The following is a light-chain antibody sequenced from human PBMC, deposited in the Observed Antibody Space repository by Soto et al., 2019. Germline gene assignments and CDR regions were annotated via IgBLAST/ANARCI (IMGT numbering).Light chain of an antibody. V-gene: IGKV3-20*01. Sequence: ETVLTQSPGTLALSPGERVTLSCRASQSVTYRYLAWYQQKPGQAPRLLIYAASTRATGIPDRFSGSGSGTDFTFTISRLEPGDFAVYYCHHYDNSPPFPFGPGTTVDF. CDR1: QSVTYRY. CDR2: AAS. CDR3: HHYDNSPPFP. J-gene: IGKJ3*01.